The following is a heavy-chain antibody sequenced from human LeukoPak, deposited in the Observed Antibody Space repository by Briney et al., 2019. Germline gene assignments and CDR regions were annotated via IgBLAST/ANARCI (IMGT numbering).Heavy chain of an antibody. CDR2: IYYSGST. D-gene: IGHD6-19*01. CDR3: ARVPRSRGWPGLFDY. V-gene: IGHV4-30-4*08. J-gene: IGHJ4*02. CDR1: GGSISSGDYY. Sequence: TSETLSLTCTVSGGSISSGDYYWSWIRQPPGKGLEWIGYIYYSGSTYYNPSLKSRVTISVDTSKNQFSLKLSSVTAADTAVYYCARVPRSRGWPGLFDYGGQGTLVTVSS.